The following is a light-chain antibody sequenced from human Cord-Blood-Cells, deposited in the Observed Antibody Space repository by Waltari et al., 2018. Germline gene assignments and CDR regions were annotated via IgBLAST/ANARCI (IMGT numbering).Light chain of an antibody. V-gene: IGKV4-1*01. CDR1: TSVLYSSNNKNY. J-gene: IGKJ1*01. Sequence: DIVMTQSPDSLAVFLGERAPIPCKSSTSVLYSSNNKNYLAWYQQKPGQPPKLLIYWASTRESGVPDRFSGSGSGTDFTLTISSLQAEDVAVYYCQQYYSTPWTFGQGTKVEIK. CDR3: QQYYSTPWT. CDR2: WAS.